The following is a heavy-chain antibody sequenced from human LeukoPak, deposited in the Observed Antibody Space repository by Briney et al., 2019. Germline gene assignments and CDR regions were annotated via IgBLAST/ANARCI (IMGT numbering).Heavy chain of an antibody. D-gene: IGHD6-13*01. Sequence: SETLSLTSTVSGGSISSYYWSWIRPPAGEGLEWIGRIYSTGSANYNPSLKSRVTMSVDTSKNQFSLTLRSVTAADTAVYYCARQIASAGTAGFDFWGQGALVTVSS. V-gene: IGHV4-4*07. CDR2: IYSTGSA. CDR3: ARQIASAGTAGFDF. J-gene: IGHJ4*02. CDR1: GGSISSYY.